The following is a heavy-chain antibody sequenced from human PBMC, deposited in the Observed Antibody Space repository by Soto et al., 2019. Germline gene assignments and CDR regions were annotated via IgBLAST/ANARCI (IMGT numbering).Heavy chain of an antibody. V-gene: IGHV3-74*01. Sequence: GGSLRLSCAASGFTFSNYWMHWVRQAPGKGLLWVSRINPDGSSTSYADSVKDRFTISRDNAENTLYLQMNILRAEDTAVYYCQGITSGPRDSWGREPWSPSPQ. CDR2: INPDGSST. D-gene: IGHD3-10*01. CDR3: QGITSGPRDS. J-gene: IGHJ4*02. CDR1: GFTFSNYW.